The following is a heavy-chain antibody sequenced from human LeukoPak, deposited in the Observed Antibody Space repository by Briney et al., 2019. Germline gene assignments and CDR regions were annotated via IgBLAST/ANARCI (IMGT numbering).Heavy chain of an antibody. V-gene: IGHV4-34*01. Sequence: SETLSLTCAVYGGSFSGYYWGWIRQPPGKGLEWIGEINHSGSTNYNPSLKSRVTISVDTSKNQFSLKLSSVTAADTAVYYCASGPRVWYYWGQGTLATVSS. J-gene: IGHJ4*02. CDR1: GGSFSGYY. D-gene: IGHD2-8*02. CDR2: INHSGST. CDR3: ASGPRVWYY.